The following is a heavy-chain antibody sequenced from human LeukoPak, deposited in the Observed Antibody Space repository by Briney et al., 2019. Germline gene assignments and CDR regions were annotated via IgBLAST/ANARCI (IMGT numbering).Heavy chain of an antibody. D-gene: IGHD3-3*01. V-gene: IGHV4-59*01. CDR3: ARVYYDFWSAPGAFDI. Sequence: SETLSLTCTVSGGSISSYYWSWIRQPPGKRLEWIGYIYYSGSTNYNPSLKSRVTISVDTSKNQFSLKLSSVTAADTAVYYCARVYYDFWSAPGAFDIWGQGTMVTVSS. CDR1: GGSISSYY. J-gene: IGHJ3*02. CDR2: IYYSGST.